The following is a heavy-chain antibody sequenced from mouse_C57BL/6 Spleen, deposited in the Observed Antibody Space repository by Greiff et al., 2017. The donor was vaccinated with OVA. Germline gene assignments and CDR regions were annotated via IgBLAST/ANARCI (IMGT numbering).Heavy chain of an antibody. CDR2: IWSDGST. CDR3: ARDSGYGDGFDY. V-gene: IGHV2-6*03. D-gene: IGHD3-2*02. Sequence: VKVVESGPGLVAPSQSLSITCTVSGFSLTSYGVHWVRQPPGKGLEWLVVIWSDGSTTYNSALKSRLSISKDNSKSQVFLKMNSLQTDDTAMYYCARDSGYGDGFDYWGQGTTLTVSS. CDR1: GFSLTSYG. J-gene: IGHJ2*01.